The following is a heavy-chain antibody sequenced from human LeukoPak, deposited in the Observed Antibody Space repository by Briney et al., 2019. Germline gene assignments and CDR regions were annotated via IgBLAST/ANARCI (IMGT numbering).Heavy chain of an antibody. CDR1: GFTFNEYS. CDR2: INDDGGST. Sequence: GGSLRLSCAASGFTFNEYSMHWVRQTPGKGLEYVSAINDDGGSTYYADSVKGRFTISRDNSKNTLYLQMGSLRAEDMAVYYCARVRGGYHYWGQGALVTVSP. V-gene: IGHV3-64*02. D-gene: IGHD3-10*01. CDR3: ARVRGGYHY. J-gene: IGHJ4*02.